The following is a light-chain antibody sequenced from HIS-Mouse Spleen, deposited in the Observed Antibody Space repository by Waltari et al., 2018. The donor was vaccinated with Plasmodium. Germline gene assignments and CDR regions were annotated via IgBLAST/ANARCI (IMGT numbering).Light chain of an antibody. Sequence: DIQLTQSPSFLSASVGDRVTITCRASQGISSYLPWYQQKPGKAPKLLIYAASTLQSRVPSRFSGSGSGTEFTLTISSLQPEDFATYYCQQLNSYPYTFGQGTKLEIK. CDR3: QQLNSYPYT. J-gene: IGKJ2*01. CDR2: AAS. CDR1: QGISSY. V-gene: IGKV1-9*01.